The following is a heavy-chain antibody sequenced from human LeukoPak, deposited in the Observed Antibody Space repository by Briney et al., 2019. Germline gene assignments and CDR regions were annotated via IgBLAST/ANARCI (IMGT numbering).Heavy chain of an antibody. CDR1: GFTFSNYW. V-gene: IGHV3-74*01. D-gene: IGHD3-22*01. CDR2: IKSDGRT. Sequence: GGSLRLSCAAAGFTFSNYWMHWVRQAPGKGLVWVARIKSDGRTNYADSVKGRFTISRDNAKNTVSLQMNSLRAEDTGVYYCARAPSEIGGYYPEYFRHWGQGTLVTVSS. J-gene: IGHJ1*01. CDR3: ARAPSEIGGYYPEYFRH.